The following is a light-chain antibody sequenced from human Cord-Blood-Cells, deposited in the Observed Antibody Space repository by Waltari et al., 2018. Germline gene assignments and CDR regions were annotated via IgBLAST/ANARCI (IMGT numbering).Light chain of an antibody. CDR2: EGS. CDR3: CSYAGSSTFDVV. V-gene: IGLV2-23*03. Sequence: QSALTQPASVSGSPGQSITISCTGTSSDVGSYNIVSWYQQHPGKAPKLMIYEGSKSPSEVSKRCSGSKSGNTPSLTISGLQAEYEADYYCCSYAGSSTFDVVFGGGTKLTVL. J-gene: IGLJ2*01. CDR1: SSDVGSYNI.